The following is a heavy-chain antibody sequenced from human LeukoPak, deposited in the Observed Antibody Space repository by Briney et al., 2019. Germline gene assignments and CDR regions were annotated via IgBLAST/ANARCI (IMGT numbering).Heavy chain of an antibody. CDR1: GFTFSDYL. J-gene: IGHJ4*02. V-gene: IGHV3-7*01. CDR2: INRDGSVK. D-gene: IGHD3-3*02. Sequence: GGSLRLSCAVSGFTFSDYLVTWVRQTPGKGLEFVANINRDGSVKNYVDSVKGRFTISRDNAKNSLYLQMTSLRVDDTAIYYCARDPGFSSFDYWGQGTLDTVSS. CDR3: ARDPGFSSFDY.